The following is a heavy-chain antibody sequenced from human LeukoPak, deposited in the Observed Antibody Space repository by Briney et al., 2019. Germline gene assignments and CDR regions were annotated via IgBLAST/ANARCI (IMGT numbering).Heavy chain of an antibody. CDR1: GFAFSNYA. CDR2: LSGGGGSR. Sequence: TVRSPRLSCAASGFAFSNYAMSWVRQAPGKGLEWISSLSGGGGSRYYADSVLGRFTIPRDNSKNTLYLQMNSLRAEDTAVYYCAKAVRSMVTGGGYFDSWGQGTLVTVSS. J-gene: IGHJ4*02. D-gene: IGHD3-10*01. CDR3: AKAVRSMVTGGGYFDS. V-gene: IGHV3-23*01.